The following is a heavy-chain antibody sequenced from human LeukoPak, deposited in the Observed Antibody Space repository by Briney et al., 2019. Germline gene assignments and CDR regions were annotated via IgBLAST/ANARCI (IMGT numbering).Heavy chain of an antibody. V-gene: IGHV4-34*01. D-gene: IGHD3-22*01. CDR3: ARNYYYDSSGYFD. J-gene: IGHJ4*02. CDR2: INHSGST. Sequence: SETLSLTCAVYGGSFSGYYWSWIRQPPGKGLEWIGEINHSGSTNYNPSLKSRVTISVDTSKNQFTLKLSSVTAADTAVYYCARNYYYDSSGYFDWGQGTLVTVSS. CDR1: GGSFSGYY.